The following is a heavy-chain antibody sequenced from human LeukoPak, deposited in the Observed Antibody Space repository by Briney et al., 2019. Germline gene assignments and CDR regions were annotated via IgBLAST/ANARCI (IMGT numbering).Heavy chain of an antibody. CDR1: GGSFSGYY. D-gene: IGHD3-16*02. CDR3: ARDRYALTFDY. CDR2: IYHSGST. J-gene: IGHJ4*02. Sequence: PSETLSLTCAVYGGSFSGYYWSWIRQPPGKGLEWIGEIYHSGSTNYNPSLKSRVTMSVDTSKNQFSLKLSSVTAADAAVYYCARDRYALTFDYWGQGTLVTVSS. V-gene: IGHV4-34*01.